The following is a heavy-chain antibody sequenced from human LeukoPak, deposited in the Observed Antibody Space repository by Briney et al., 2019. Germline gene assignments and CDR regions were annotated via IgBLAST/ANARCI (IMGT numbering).Heavy chain of an antibody. J-gene: IGHJ4*02. CDR3: ARDPRPGKAAAIRDY. CDR2: IIPILGIA. Sequence: ASVKVSCKASGGTFSSYATSWVRQAPGQGLEWMGRIIPILGIANYAQKFQGRVTITADKSTSTAYMELSSLRSEDTAVYYCARDPRPGKAAAIRDYWGQGTLVTVSS. V-gene: IGHV1-69*04. CDR1: GGTFSSYA. D-gene: IGHD2-2*01.